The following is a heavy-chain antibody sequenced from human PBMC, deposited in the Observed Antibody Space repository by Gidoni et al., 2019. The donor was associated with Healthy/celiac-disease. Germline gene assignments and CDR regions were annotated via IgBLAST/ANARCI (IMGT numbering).Heavy chain of an antibody. J-gene: IGHJ6*02. CDR1: GGTFSSYA. D-gene: IGHD2-2*01. V-gene: IGHV1-69*06. Sequence: QVQLVQSGAEVTKPGSSVKVSCKASGGTFSSYAISWVRQAPGQGLEWMGGIIPIFGTANYAQKFQGRVTITADKSTSTAYMELSSLRSEDTAVYYCTWGIVVVPAVPWGDYYYYYGMDVWGQGTTVTVSS. CDR3: TWGIVVVPAVPWGDYYYYYGMDV. CDR2: IIPIFGTA.